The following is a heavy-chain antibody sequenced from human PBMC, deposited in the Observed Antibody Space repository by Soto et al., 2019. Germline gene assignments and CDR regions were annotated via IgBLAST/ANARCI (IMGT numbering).Heavy chain of an antibody. J-gene: IGHJ3*01. D-gene: IGHD6-19*01. CDR3: ASGGDASGHHAFDL. CDR2: FDPGDSVT. Sequence: GHALTLSCNRSGYSLTNIWIQWVRQMPGKGLAWMGRFDPGDSVTTYDPAFRGHVTMSADKSIHTAYLQWSSLMASDTAMYCCASGGDASGHHAFDLWGLGTMVTVSS. CDR1: GYSLTNIW. V-gene: IGHV5-10-1*01.